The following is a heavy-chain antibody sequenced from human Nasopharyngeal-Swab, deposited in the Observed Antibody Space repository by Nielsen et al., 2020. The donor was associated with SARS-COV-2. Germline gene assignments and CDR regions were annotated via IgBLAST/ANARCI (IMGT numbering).Heavy chain of an antibody. Sequence: GESPKIPCAASGFTFSSYAMSWVRQAPGKGPEWVSAISGSGGSTYYADSVKGRFTISRDNSKNTLSLQMSSLRAEDTAVYYCARVANHSMDSWGQGTLVTVSS. J-gene: IGHJ4*02. V-gene: IGHV3-23*01. CDR1: GFTFSSYA. D-gene: IGHD1-14*01. CDR3: ARVANHSMDS. CDR2: ISGSGGST.